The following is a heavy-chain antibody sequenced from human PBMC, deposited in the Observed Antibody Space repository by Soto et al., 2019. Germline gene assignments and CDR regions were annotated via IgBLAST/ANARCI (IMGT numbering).Heavy chain of an antibody. CDR1: GGSISSSHW. CDR2: IYHSGST. D-gene: IGHD2-2*01. Sequence: QVHLQESGPGLVNPSGTLTLTCAVSGGSISSSHWWGWVRQAPGKGLEWIGEIYHSGSTNYNPSLEGRVTISVDTSKNQFSLKLPSVTAADTAMYYCARDGFCTSTTCRVGNWFDPWGQGTLVTVSS. CDR3: ARDGFCTSTTCRVGNWFDP. V-gene: IGHV4-4*02. J-gene: IGHJ5*02.